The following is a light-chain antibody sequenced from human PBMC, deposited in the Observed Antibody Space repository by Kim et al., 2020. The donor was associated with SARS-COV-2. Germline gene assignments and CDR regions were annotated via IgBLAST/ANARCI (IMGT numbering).Light chain of an antibody. CDR1: QSVGTS. Sequence: EIVLTQSPATLSLSPGERASLSCRASQSVGTSLVWYQQKVGQAPRLLIYDASKRATDIPAKFSGSGSGTDFTLIISSLESDDFAVYYCYQRRDWPLTFGGGTKLEI. J-gene: IGKJ4*01. CDR2: DAS. V-gene: IGKV3-11*01. CDR3: YQRRDWPLT.